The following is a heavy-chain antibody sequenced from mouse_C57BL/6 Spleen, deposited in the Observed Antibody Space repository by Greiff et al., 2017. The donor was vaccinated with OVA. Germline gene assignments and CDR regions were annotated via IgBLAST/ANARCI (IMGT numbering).Heavy chain of an antibody. Sequence: VQLQQSGPELVKPGASVKISCKASGYAFSSSWMNWVKQRPGKGLVWIGRIYPGDGDTNYNGKFKGKATLTADKSSSTAYMQLSSLTSEDSAVYFCARSYDYGGFDYWGQGTTLTVSS. CDR2: IYPGDGDT. CDR3: ARSYDYGGFDY. D-gene: IGHD2-4*01. V-gene: IGHV1-82*01. CDR1: GYAFSSSW. J-gene: IGHJ2*01.